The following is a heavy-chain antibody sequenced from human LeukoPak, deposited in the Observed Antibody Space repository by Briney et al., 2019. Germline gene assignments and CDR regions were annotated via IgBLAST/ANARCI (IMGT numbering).Heavy chain of an antibody. Sequence: ASVKVSCKVHGSTLTELSMHWVRQAPGKGLKWMGGFDPGDAETIYAQKFQGRVTMTEDTSTDTAYMELSSLRSEDTAVYYCAAGGVYDLLKYWGQGALVTVSS. CDR1: GSTLTELS. V-gene: IGHV1-24*01. CDR2: FDPGDAET. CDR3: AAGGVYDLLKY. D-gene: IGHD5/OR15-5a*01. J-gene: IGHJ4*02.